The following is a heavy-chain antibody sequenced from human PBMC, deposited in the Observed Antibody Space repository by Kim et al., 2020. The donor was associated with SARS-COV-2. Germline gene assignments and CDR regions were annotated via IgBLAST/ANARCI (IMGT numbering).Heavy chain of an antibody. CDR2: INPNSGDT. CDR1: GYTFIDYY. D-gene: IGHD6-19*01. V-gene: IGHV1-2*02. J-gene: IGHJ1*01. Sequence: ASVKVSCKASGYTFIDYYMHWARQAPGQGLEWMGWINPNSGDTKYAQKFQGRLTMTRDTSITTAYMELSRLTSDDTAVYYCVKVAIPVAGVPGYFQHWGQGTLVTVSS. CDR3: VKVAIPVAGVPGYFQH.